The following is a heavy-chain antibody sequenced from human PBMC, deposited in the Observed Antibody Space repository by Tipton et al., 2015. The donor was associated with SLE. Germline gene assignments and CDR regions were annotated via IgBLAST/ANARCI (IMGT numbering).Heavy chain of an antibody. V-gene: IGHV1-24*01. CDR1: GYTLTELS. J-gene: IGHJ4*02. CDR2: FDPEDGET. CDR3: ATVVGATWSYFDY. D-gene: IGHD1-26*01. Sequence: QSRPEVKKPGASVKVSCRVSGYTLTELSMHWVRQAPGKGLEWMGGFDPEDGETIYAQKFQGRVTMTEDTSTDTAYMELSSLRSEDTAVYYCATVVGATWSYFDYWGQGTLVTVSS.